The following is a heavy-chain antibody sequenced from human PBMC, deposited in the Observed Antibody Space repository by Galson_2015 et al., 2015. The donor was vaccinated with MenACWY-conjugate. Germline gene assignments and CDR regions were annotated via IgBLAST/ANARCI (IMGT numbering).Heavy chain of an antibody. Sequence: SLRLSCEPSGFTFSTYWMHWVRQAPGKGLEWVSRIDPDGSTTDYAESMKGRFTISRDNAKNTLFLQIHSLRVEDTAVYYCATAGSYRFDYWGQGALVTVSS. J-gene: IGHJ4*02. CDR1: GFTFSTYW. CDR2: IDPDGSTT. D-gene: IGHD1-26*01. CDR3: ATAGSYRFDY. V-gene: IGHV3-74*01.